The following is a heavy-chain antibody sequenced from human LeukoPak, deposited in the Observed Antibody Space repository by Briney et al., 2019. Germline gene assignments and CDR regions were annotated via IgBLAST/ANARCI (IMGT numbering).Heavy chain of an antibody. D-gene: IGHD3-3*01. V-gene: IGHV4-4*07. CDR3: AREQVCWSGYTPASNFVY. J-gene: IGHJ4*02. Sequence: PETLSLTCIVSGGSISSFNWSWIRHPVGGGLEWIGRIYSSGSTNYNTCLKSRVTMSVDKSKTQYSLKLSPETAADTAVDYCAREQVCWSGYTPASNFVYWCRGTLVAVSS. CDR2: IYSSGST. CDR1: GGSISSFN.